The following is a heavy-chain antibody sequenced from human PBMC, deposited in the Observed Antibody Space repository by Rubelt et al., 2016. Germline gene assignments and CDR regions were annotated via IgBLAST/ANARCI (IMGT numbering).Heavy chain of an antibody. CDR3: ARRDFWTGMGD. CDR1: GGSISSYY. V-gene: IGHV4-59*08. Sequence: QVQLQESGPGLVKPSETLSLTCTVSGGSISSYYWSWIRQPPGKGLEWNGCSYYSGSTNHTPSLMIRVTISVNTSKSQFSLKLGSVPAADTAVYYCARRDFWTGMGDWGQGTLVTVSS. CDR2: SYYSGST. J-gene: IGHJ4*02. D-gene: IGHD3-3*01.